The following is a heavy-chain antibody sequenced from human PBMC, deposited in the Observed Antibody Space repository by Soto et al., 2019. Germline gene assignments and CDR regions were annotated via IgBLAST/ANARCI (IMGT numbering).Heavy chain of an antibody. CDR2: ISKDGSVK. V-gene: IGHV3-30-3*01. Sequence: QVQLVESGGRVVQSGGSLRLSCAASGFMFSRYAIHWVRQAPGKGLEWVAVISKDGSVKYYIDSVRGRFTISRDKSKNTVYLEMNNMRDDDTDVFYCVRSRSGAVPDSFGYWGQGTLVTVSS. J-gene: IGHJ4*02. CDR3: VRSRSGAVPDSFGY. CDR1: GFMFSRYA. D-gene: IGHD3-3*01.